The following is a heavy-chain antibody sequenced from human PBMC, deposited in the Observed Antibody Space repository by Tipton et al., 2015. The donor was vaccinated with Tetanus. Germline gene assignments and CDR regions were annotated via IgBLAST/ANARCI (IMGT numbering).Heavy chain of an antibody. Sequence: TLSLTCAVSGGAFSGYLWSWIRQSPGKGPEWIGEINQSGSTIYNPSLKSRVTIAVDTFKRQFSMTLTSATAADTAVYYCARAGFEGSSSSGYFDHWGLGVLVTVSS. CDR2: INQSGST. CDR1: GGAFSGYL. D-gene: IGHD2-2*01. CDR3: ARAGFEGSSSSGYFDH. V-gene: IGHV4-34*01. J-gene: IGHJ4*02.